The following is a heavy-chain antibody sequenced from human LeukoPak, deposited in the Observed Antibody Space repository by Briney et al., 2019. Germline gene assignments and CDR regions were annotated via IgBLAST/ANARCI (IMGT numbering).Heavy chain of an antibody. CDR1: GGSISSSSYY. J-gene: IGHJ4*02. Sequence: PSETLSLTCTVSGGSISSSSYYWGWIRQPPGKGLEWLGTIYYSGSTYYNPSLRNRVTISVDTSKNQFSLNLSSVTAADTAVYYCARLGKFDYWGQGTLVTVSS. V-gene: IGHV4-39*07. CDR3: ARLGKFDY. D-gene: IGHD1-1*01. CDR2: IYYSGST.